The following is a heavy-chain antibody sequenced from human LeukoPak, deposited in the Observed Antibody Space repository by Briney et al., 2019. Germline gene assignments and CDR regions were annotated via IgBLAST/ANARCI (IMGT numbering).Heavy chain of an antibody. J-gene: IGHJ5*02. Sequence: PGESLTLSCAASGFTFSSYAMSWVRHAPGKGLEWVSAISGSGGSTYYAYSEKGRFTISRDNSKNTLYLQMNSLRAEDTAVYYCAKVVGSPGYNWFDPWGQGTLVTVSS. V-gene: IGHV3-23*01. CDR2: ISGSGGST. CDR1: GFTFSSYA. CDR3: AKVVGSPGYNWFDP. D-gene: IGHD2-15*01.